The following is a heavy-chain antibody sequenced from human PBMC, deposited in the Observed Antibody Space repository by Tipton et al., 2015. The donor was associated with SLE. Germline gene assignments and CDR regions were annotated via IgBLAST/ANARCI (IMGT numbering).Heavy chain of an antibody. CDR1: GGSISSDSHF. CDR2: IHDSGSA. J-gene: IGHJ2*01. V-gene: IGHV4-39*07. Sequence: TLSLTCTVSGGSISSDSHFWGWTRQPPGKGLEWLGSIHDSGSAYYNPSLKSRVTISVDTSNKKLSSKLTAVTAADTAVYYCARDLRERNGWELKNRYFDLWGRGTLVSVSS. CDR3: ARDLRERNGWELKNRYFDL. D-gene: IGHD1-26*01.